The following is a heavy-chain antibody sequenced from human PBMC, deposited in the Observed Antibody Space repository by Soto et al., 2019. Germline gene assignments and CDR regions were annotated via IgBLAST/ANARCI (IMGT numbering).Heavy chain of an antibody. CDR3: AKDLRYPPEWSGYYPL. Sequence: GGSLRLSCAASGFTFSSYAMSWVRQAPGKGLEWVSAISGSGGSTYYADSVKGRFTISRDNSKNTLYLQMNSLRAEDTAVYYCAKDLRYPPEWSGYYPLWGQGTMVTVSS. V-gene: IGHV3-23*01. J-gene: IGHJ3*01. CDR1: GFTFSSYA. CDR2: ISGSGGST. D-gene: IGHD3-3*01.